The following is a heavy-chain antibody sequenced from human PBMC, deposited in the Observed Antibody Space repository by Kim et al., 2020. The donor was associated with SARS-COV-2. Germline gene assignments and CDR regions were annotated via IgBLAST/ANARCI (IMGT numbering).Heavy chain of an antibody. CDR1: GGSFSGYY. Sequence: SETLSLTCAVYGGSFSGYYWSWIRQPPGKGLEWIGEINHSGSTNYNPSLKSRVTISVDTSKNQFSLKLSSVTAADTAVYYCARGGIAARQVDYWGQGTLV. CDR2: INHSGST. J-gene: IGHJ4*02. CDR3: ARGGIAARQVDY. V-gene: IGHV4-34*01. D-gene: IGHD6-6*01.